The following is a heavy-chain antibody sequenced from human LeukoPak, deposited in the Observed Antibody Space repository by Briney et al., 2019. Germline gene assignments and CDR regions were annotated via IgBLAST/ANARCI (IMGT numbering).Heavy chain of an antibody. CDR2: INPNSGGT. Sequence: GASVKVSCKASGFTFTGYYMHWVRQAPGQGLEWMGWINPNSGGTNYAQKFQGRVTMTRDTSISTAYMELSRLRSDDTTVYYCARTGRYGVVAATVNDAFDIWGQGTMVTVSS. CDR3: ARTGRYGVVAATVNDAFDI. J-gene: IGHJ3*02. CDR1: GFTFTGYY. D-gene: IGHD2-15*01. V-gene: IGHV1-2*02.